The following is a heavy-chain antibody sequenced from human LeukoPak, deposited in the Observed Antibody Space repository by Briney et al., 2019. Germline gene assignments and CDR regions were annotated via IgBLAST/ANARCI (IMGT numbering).Heavy chain of an antibody. CDR2: IKSDGGT. D-gene: IGHD3-22*01. V-gene: IGHV3-74*01. CDR1: GFTFRNHW. CDR3: ARAPSEIGGYYPEYFRH. J-gene: IGHJ1*01. Sequence: PGGSLRLSCAASGFTFRNHWMHWVRQAPGKGLVWVSRIKSDGGTNYADSVKGRFTISRDNAKKTVSLQMNSLRPEDTGVYYCARAPSEIGGYYPEYFRHWGQGTLVTVSS.